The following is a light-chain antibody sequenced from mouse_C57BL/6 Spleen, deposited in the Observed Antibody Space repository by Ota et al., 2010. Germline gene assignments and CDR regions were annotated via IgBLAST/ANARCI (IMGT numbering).Light chain of an antibody. CDR3: QQYSSYPYT. CDR1: QSLLNSGNQKNY. J-gene: IGKJ2*01. Sequence: DIVMTQSPSSLTVTAGEKVTMSCKSSQSLLNSGNQKNYLTWYQQKPGQPPKLLIYWASTRHTGVPDRFTGSGSGTDFTLTISNVQSEDLADYFCQQYSSYPYTFGGGTKLEIK. CDR2: WAS. V-gene: IGKV8-19*01.